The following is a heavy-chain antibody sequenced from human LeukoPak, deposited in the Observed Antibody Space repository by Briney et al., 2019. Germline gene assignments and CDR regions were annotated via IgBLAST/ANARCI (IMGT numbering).Heavy chain of an antibody. Sequence: PGGSLRLSCAASGFTFSSYGMHWVRQAPGKGLEWVAFIRYDGSNKYYADSVKGRFTISRDNSKNTLYLQMNSLRAEDTAVYYCAKGLGSGIVAAPLDYWGQGTLVTVSS. CDR3: AKGLGSGIVAAPLDY. V-gene: IGHV3-30*02. J-gene: IGHJ4*02. CDR1: GFTFSSYG. D-gene: IGHD2-15*01. CDR2: IRYDGSNK.